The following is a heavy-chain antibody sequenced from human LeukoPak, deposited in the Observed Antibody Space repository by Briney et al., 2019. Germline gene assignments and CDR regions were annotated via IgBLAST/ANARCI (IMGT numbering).Heavy chain of an antibody. J-gene: IGHJ4*02. Sequence: ASVKVSCKASGYSFTNYGISWVRQAPGQGLEWMGWIRAYNDNAHYAQELEGRVTMTSETSTRTAYMELRSLRSDDTAVYYCARSTLGIEFDYWGQGSLVTVSS. CDR1: GYSFTNYG. CDR3: ARSTLGIEFDY. CDR2: IRAYNDNA. V-gene: IGHV1-18*01. D-gene: IGHD7-27*01.